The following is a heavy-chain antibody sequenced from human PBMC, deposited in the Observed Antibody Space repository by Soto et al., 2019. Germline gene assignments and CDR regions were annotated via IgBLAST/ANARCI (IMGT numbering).Heavy chain of an antibody. J-gene: IGHJ4*02. CDR2: IKQDGSQK. D-gene: IGHD2-15*01. CDR3: ARDLNKEGYCSGGSCYNFDY. V-gene: IGHV3-7*01. CDR1: GFTFSSYW. Sequence: EVQLVESGGGLVQPGGSLRLSCAASGFTFSSYWMSWVRQAPGKGLEWVANIKQDGSQKYYVDSVKGRFTISRDNGKNSLYLQMNSLRAEDTAVYYCARDLNKEGYCSGGSCYNFDYWGQGTQVTVSA.